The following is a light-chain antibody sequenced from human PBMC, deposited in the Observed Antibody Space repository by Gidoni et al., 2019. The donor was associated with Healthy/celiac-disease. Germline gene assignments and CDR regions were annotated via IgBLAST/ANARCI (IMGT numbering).Light chain of an antibody. CDR2: DVS. Sequence: QSARTQTRSVSGSPGQSVTISCTGTSSDVGGYNYVSWYQQHPGKAPKLMIYDVSKRPSGVPDRFSGSKSGNTASLTISGLQAEDEADYYCCSYAGSYTVVFGGGTKLTVL. CDR1: SSDVGGYNY. CDR3: CSYAGSYTVV. V-gene: IGLV2-11*01. J-gene: IGLJ2*01.